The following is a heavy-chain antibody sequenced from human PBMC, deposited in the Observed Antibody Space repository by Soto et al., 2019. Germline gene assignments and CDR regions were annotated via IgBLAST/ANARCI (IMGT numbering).Heavy chain of an antibody. CDR2: ISSDGSNR. V-gene: IGHV3-30-3*01. CDR1: GFIFSSYA. CDR3: AKAPWNLAHTHYFDF. Sequence: QVQLVESGGGVAQPGRSLRLSCAASGFIFSSYAMHWVRQAPGKGLEWVAVISSDGSNRYYADSVGGRFTISRDNSENTVYLHMSSLTGDDTAVFYCAKAPWNLAHTHYFDFWGQGTLVTVSS. J-gene: IGHJ4*02. D-gene: IGHD1-1*01.